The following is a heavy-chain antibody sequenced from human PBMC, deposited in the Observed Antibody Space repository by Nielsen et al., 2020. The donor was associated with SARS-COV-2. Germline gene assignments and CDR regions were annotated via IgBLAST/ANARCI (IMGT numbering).Heavy chain of an antibody. V-gene: IGHV4-59*01. CDR2: IYYSGST. Sequence: SETLSLTCTVSGGSISSYYWSWIRQPPGKGLEWIGYIYYSGSTNYNPSLKSRVTISVNTSKNQFSLKLSSVTAADTAVYYCARDLGGYSSGWPSPYYYYYYGMDVWGQGTTVTVSS. J-gene: IGHJ6*02. CDR3: ARDLGGYSSGWPSPYYYYYYGMDV. D-gene: IGHD6-19*01. CDR1: GGSISSYY.